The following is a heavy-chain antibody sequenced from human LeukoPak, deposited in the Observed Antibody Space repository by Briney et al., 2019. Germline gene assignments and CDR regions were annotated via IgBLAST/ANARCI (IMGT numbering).Heavy chain of an antibody. CDR2: IKEDGREG. CDR1: GFTFSSYW. Sequence: PGGSLRLSCAASGFTFSSYWMSWVRQAPGKGLEWVANIKEDGREGYYVDSVKGRFTISRDNSKNTLYLQMNSLRAEDTAVYYCAKDRYSGYDLIDYWGQGTLVTVSS. V-gene: IGHV3-7*01. J-gene: IGHJ4*02. D-gene: IGHD5-12*01. CDR3: AKDRYSGYDLIDY.